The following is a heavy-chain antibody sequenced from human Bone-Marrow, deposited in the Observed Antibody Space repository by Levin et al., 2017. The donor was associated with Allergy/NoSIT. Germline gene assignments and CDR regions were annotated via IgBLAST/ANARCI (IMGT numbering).Heavy chain of an antibody. V-gene: IGHV1-2*02. CDR3: ARDSPVLAYHNYAVDV. Sequence: GESLKISCKASGYTFTDYYLQWVRQAPGQGLEWIGWIIPNSGGTDYAPKFQGRVTLTSDTSTSTAYLDLRSLNTDDTAVYYCARDSPVLAYHNYAVDVWGQGSTVTVSS. D-gene: IGHD1-1*01. CDR2: IIPNSGGT. CDR1: GYTFTDYY. J-gene: IGHJ6*02.